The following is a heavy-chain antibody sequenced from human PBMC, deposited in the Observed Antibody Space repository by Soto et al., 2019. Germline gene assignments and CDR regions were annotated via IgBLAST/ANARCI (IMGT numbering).Heavy chain of an antibody. J-gene: IGHJ6*02. CDR2: MNPNSGNT. D-gene: IGHD6-13*01. CDR3: ARGRFGYSSSWYRAYYYYGMDV. V-gene: IGHV1-8*01. Sequence: DSLKVSCKASGYTFTSYDINWVRQATGQGLEWMGWMNPNSGNTGYAQKFQGRVTMTRNTSISTAYMELSSLRSEDTAVYYCARGRFGYSSSWYRAYYYYGMDVWGQGTTVTVSS. CDR1: GYTFTSYD.